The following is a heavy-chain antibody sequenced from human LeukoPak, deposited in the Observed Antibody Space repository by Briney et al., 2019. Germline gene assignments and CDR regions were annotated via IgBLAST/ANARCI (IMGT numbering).Heavy chain of an antibody. CDR1: GYTFTSCD. CDR2: MNPNSGNT. Sequence: ASVKVSCKASGYTFTSCDINWVRQATGQGLEWMGWMNPNSGNTGYAQKFQGRVTMTRNTSIGTAYMELSSLRSEDTAVYYCARRPSSSAPWFDPWGQGTLVTVSS. D-gene: IGHD6-13*01. V-gene: IGHV1-8*01. J-gene: IGHJ5*02. CDR3: ARRPSSSAPWFDP.